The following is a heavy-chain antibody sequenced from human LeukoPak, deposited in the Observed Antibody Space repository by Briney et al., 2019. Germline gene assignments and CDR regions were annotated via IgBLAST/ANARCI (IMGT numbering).Heavy chain of an antibody. V-gene: IGHV5-51*01. CDR1: GYSFTSYW. CDR3: ARPYYDFWSANPSNYYYYGMDV. Sequence: GESLKISCQGSGYSFTSYWIGWVRQRPGKGLEWMGIIYPGDSDTRYSPSFQGQVTISADKSISPAYLQWSSLTASEPAMSYCARPYYDFWSANPSNYYYYGMDVWGQGTTVTVSS. J-gene: IGHJ6*02. D-gene: IGHD3-3*01. CDR2: IYPGDSDT.